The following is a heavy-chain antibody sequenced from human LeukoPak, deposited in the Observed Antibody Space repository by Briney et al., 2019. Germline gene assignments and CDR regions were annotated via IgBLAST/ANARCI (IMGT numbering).Heavy chain of an antibody. CDR3: ARGEAVAGSRFNWFDP. CDR2: IYDIYDSGST. J-gene: IGHJ5*02. D-gene: IGHD6-19*01. Sequence: SETLSLTCTVSGGSLSSYYWSWIRQPPGKGLEWIGYIYDIYDSGSTNYNPSLKSRVTISLDTSKIRFSLKLSSVTAADTAVYYCARGEAVAGSRFNWFDPWGQGTLVTVSS. CDR1: GGSLSSYY. V-gene: IGHV4-59*01.